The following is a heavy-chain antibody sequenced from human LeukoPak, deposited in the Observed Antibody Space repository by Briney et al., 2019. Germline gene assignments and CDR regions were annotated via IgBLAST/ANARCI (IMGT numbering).Heavy chain of an antibody. CDR2: ISAYNGNT. D-gene: IGHD3-22*01. Sequence: ASVKVSCKASGYTFTSYGISWVRQAPGQGLEWMGWISAYNGNTNYAQKLQGRVTMTTDTSTSTAYMELRSLRPDDTAVYYCARDKPIYYDSSPIDYWGQGTLVTVSS. V-gene: IGHV1-18*01. CDR1: GYTFTSYG. J-gene: IGHJ4*02. CDR3: ARDKPIYYDSSPIDY.